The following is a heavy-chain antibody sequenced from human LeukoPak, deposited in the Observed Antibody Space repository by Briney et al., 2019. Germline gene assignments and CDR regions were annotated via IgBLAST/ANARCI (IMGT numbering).Heavy chain of an antibody. CDR1: GYSFTSYW. V-gene: IGHV5-51*01. D-gene: IGHD3-9*01. Sequence: GESLKVSCKGSGYSFTSYWIGWVRQMPGKGLEWMGIIYPGDSDTRYSPSFQGQVTISADKSISTAYLQWSSLKASDTARYYCARLYYDILTGYYPDYWGQGTLVTVSS. CDR3: ARLYYDILTGYYPDY. J-gene: IGHJ4*02. CDR2: IYPGDSDT.